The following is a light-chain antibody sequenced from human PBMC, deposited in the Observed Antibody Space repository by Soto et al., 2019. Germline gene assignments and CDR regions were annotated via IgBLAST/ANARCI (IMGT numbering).Light chain of an antibody. J-gene: IGKJ1*01. V-gene: IGKV3-15*01. CDR1: HDIRGA. CDR2: GAS. CDR3: QQYIKWT. Sequence: EIVMTQSPVTLSVSPGERATLSCRASHDIRGALAWYQQKPGQAPRLLMYGASIRATGIPARFSGSGSGTDFTLTISSLQSEDIAVYYCQQYIKWTFGQGTKLEIK.